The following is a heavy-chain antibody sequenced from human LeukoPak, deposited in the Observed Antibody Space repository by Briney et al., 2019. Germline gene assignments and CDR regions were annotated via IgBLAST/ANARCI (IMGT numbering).Heavy chain of an antibody. V-gene: IGHV4-39*07. CDR2: LYYSGSS. J-gene: IGHJ4*02. CDR1: GDSISSSNSY. CDR3: ARVDYGDYVWYFDY. Sequence: SETLSLTCTVSGDSISSSNSYRGWIRQPPGKGLEWIGSLYYSGSSYYNPSLKSRVTISVDTSKNQFSLKLSSVTAADTAVYYCARVDYGDYVWYFDYWGQGTLVTVSS. D-gene: IGHD4-17*01.